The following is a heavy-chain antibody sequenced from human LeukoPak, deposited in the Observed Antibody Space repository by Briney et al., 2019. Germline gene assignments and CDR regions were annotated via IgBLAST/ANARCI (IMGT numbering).Heavy chain of an antibody. D-gene: IGHD3-10*01. CDR2: ISDIGSI. CDR3: ARGGYGSGTYYNWWFDP. CDR1: GGSISSYY. V-gene: IGHV4-59*08. Sequence: PSETLSLTCTVSGGSISSYYWSWIRQPPGKGLEWIAYISDIGSINYNPSLKSRVTISLDTSKNQFSLRLSSVTAADTAVYYCARGGYGSGTYYNWWFDPWGQGTLVTVSS. J-gene: IGHJ5*02.